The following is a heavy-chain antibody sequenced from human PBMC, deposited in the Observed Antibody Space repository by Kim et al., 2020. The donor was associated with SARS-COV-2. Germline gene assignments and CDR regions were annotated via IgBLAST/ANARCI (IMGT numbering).Heavy chain of an antibody. V-gene: IGHV3-66*01. Sequence: GGSLRLSCAASGFTVSSNYMSWVRQAPGKGLEWVSVIYSGGSTYYADSVKGRFTISRDNSKNTLYLQMNSLRAEDTAVYYCARAPGFPSSRHGYFDLWGRGTLVTVSS. CDR1: GFTVSSNY. J-gene: IGHJ2*01. CDR3: ARAPGFPSSRHGYFDL. D-gene: IGHD2-15*01. CDR2: IYSGGST.